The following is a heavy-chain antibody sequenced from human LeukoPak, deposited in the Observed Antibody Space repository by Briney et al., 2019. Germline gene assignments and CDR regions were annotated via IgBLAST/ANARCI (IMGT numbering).Heavy chain of an antibody. CDR1: GGSISSSSYY. CDR2: IYYSGST. J-gene: IGHJ6*03. D-gene: IGHD3-9*01. V-gene: IGHV4-39*07. CDR3: ARAQLPYDILTGYYPPYMDV. Sequence: SETLSLTCTVSGGSISSSSYYWGWIRQPPGKGLEWIGSIYYSGSTYYNPSLKSRVTISVDTSKNQFSLKLSSVTAADTAVYYCARAQLPYDILTGYYPPYMDVWGKGTTVTVSS.